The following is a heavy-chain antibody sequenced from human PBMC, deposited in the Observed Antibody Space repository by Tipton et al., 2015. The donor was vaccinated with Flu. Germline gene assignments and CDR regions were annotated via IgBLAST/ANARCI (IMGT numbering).Heavy chain of an antibody. D-gene: IGHD3-10*01. CDR2: ITSGSTFI. J-gene: IGHJ4*02. CDR3: TTLSPSSLRGSETLGY. Sequence: SLRLSCSASGFTFGDYALTWIRQAPGQGLEWVSCITSGSTFIDYADSVKGRFTVSRDNAKNSLYLQMNSLRAEDTAVYYCTTLSPSSLRGSETLGYWGQGTLVTVSS. CDR1: GFTFGDYA. V-gene: IGHV3-21*01.